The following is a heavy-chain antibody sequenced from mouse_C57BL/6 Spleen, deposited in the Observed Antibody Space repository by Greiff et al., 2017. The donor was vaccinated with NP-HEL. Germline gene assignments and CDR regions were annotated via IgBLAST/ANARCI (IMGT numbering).Heavy chain of an antibody. CDR3: ARWGFITTVVGYFDV. V-gene: IGHV1-50*01. CDR1: GYTFTSYW. D-gene: IGHD1-1*01. J-gene: IGHJ1*03. Sequence: QVQLKQPGAELVKPGASVKLSCKASGYTFTSYWMQWVKQRPGQGLEWIGEIDPSDSYTNYNQKFKGKATLTVDTSSSTAYMQLSSLTSEDSAVYYCARWGFITTVVGYFDVWGTGTTVTVSS. CDR2: IDPSDSYT.